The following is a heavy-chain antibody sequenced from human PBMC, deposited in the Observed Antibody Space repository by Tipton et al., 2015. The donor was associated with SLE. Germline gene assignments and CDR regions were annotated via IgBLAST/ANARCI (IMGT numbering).Heavy chain of an antibody. CDR2: IWYDGSNK. CDR3: AKSSMVGPSTLLYYFDY. D-gene: IGHD1-26*01. CDR1: GFTFSTYG. Sequence: SGFTFSTYGMHWVRQAPGKGLEWVAVIWYDGSNKYYADSVKGRFIIFRDNSKNTLYLQMNSLRAEDTAVYYCAKSSMVGPSTLLYYFDYWGQGTLVTVSS. J-gene: IGHJ4*02. V-gene: IGHV3-33*06.